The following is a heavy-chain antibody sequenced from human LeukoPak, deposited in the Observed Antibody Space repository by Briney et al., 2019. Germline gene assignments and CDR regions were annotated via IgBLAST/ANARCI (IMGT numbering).Heavy chain of an antibody. CDR2: INPNSVGT. Sequence: ASVKVSCKASGYTFTGYYMHWVGQAPGQGREGMGWINPNSVGTSYAQTFQGRVTMPRDPSISTAYMELSRLRSDDTAVYYCATGRKYGSGSYLDYWGQGTLVTVSS. D-gene: IGHD3-10*01. CDR1: GYTFTGYY. V-gene: IGHV1-2*02. J-gene: IGHJ4*02. CDR3: ATGRKYGSGSYLDY.